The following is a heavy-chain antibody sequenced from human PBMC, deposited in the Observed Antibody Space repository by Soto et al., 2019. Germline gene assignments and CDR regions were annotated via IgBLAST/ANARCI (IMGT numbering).Heavy chain of an antibody. CDR3: ARVETFGGVITSKFDY. Sequence: SETLSLTCTVSGGSINSSYSYWGWIRQPPGKGLEWIGSVFYSGSTFYNPSLKGRVTISVDTSKNQFSLKLSSVTAADTAVYYCARVETFGGVITSKFDYWGQGTLVTVSS. D-gene: IGHD3-16*02. CDR2: VFYSGST. CDR1: GGSINSSYSY. J-gene: IGHJ4*02. V-gene: IGHV4-39*01.